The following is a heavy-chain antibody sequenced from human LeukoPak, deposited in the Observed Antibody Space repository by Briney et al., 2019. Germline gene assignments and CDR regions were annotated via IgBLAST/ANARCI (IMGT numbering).Heavy chain of an antibody. CDR1: GFTFSSYW. Sequence: GGSLRLSCAASGFTFSSYWMSWVRQAPGKGLEWVANVKRDGSEENYVDSVKGRLTISRDNAKNSLYLQMNSLRAEDTAVYYCARLGVSRYFDLWGRGTLVTVSS. CDR2: VKRDGSEE. D-gene: IGHD3-16*01. J-gene: IGHJ2*01. CDR3: ARLGVSRYFDL. V-gene: IGHV3-7*01.